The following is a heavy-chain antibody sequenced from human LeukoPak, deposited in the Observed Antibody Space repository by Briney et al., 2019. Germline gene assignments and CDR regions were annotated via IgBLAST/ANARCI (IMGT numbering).Heavy chain of an antibody. CDR1: GFTFSSYE. D-gene: IGHD5-18*01. V-gene: IGHV3-48*03. Sequence: AGGSLRLSCAASGFTFSSYEMNWVRQAPGKGLEWVSYISSSGSTIYYADSVKGRFTISRDNAKNSLYLQMNSLRAEDTAVYYCARDSCGYSYGSPPFDYWGQGTLVTVSS. J-gene: IGHJ4*02. CDR2: ISSSGSTI. CDR3: ARDSCGYSYGSPPFDY.